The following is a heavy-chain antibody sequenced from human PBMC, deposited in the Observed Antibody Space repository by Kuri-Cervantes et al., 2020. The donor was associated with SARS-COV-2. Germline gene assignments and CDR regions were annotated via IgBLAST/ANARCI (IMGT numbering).Heavy chain of an antibody. CDR1: GFTFSTYA. V-gene: IGHV3-30-3*01. J-gene: IGHJ4*02. CDR3: ARDTHNWNSLNDY. Sequence: GESLKISCAASGFTFSTYAMHWVRQAPGKGLEWVAIISYDGSNKYFADSVKGRFTISRDNSENTLYLQMNSLRAEDTAMYYCARDTHNWNSLNDYWGQGTLVTVSS. CDR2: ISYDGSNK. D-gene: IGHD1-7*01.